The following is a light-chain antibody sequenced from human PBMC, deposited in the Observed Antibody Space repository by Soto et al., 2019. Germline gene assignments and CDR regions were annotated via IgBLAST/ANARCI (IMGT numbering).Light chain of an antibody. CDR2: GAS. J-gene: IGKJ4*01. Sequence: ENVLTQSPGTLSLSPGERVTLSCRASQSVSSNYLAWYQQKPGQAPRLLIYGASVRATGIPDRFSGSGSGTDFTLTINSLQSEDFAVYYCQQDNNWPPLTFGGGTKVEIK. V-gene: IGKV3-20*01. CDR3: QQDNNWPPLT. CDR1: QSVSSNY.